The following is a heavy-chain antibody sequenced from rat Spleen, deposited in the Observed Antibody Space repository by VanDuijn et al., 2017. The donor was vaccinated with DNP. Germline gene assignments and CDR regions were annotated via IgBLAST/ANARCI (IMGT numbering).Heavy chain of an antibody. CDR2: IKPKSNNYAT. J-gene: IGHJ2*01. Sequence: EVQVVESGGGLVPPGNSLKLSCATSGFTFSSAWMYWYRQLPEKRLEWVARIKPKSNNYATDYTESGKGRFTISRDDSKSSIYLQMNNLKEEDTGIYYCAWPSTWGQGVMVTVSS. V-gene: IGHV6-6*01. CDR1: GFTFSSAW. CDR3: AWPST. D-gene: IGHD1-10*01.